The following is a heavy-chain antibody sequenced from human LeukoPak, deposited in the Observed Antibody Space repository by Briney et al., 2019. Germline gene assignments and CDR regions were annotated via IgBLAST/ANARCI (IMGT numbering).Heavy chain of an antibody. CDR3: AKDLYVSGFYPTSLDD. J-gene: IGHJ4*02. Sequence: PGGSLRLSCAASGFTVGTYGMHWVRQAPGKGLEWVAFIRGDGTNIYYADSVKGRFTISRDNSKSTLSLQMDTLRSEDTAVYFCAKDLYVSGFYPTSLDDWGQGTLVTVSS. D-gene: IGHD3-22*01. CDR2: IRGDGTNI. V-gene: IGHV3-30*02. CDR1: GFTVGTYG.